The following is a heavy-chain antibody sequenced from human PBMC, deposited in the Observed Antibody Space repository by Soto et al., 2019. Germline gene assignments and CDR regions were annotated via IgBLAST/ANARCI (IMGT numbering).Heavy chain of an antibody. Sequence: PSETLSLTCTVSGGSISSYYWSWIRQPPGKGLEWIGYIYYSGSTNYNPSLKSRVSISVDTSKNQFSLKLCSVTAAATPVYYCVGRAAMIWAAAWSDQWGKGTLVAVSS. V-gene: IGHV4-59*01. CDR2: IYYSGST. D-gene: IGHD2-2*01. CDR3: VGRAAMIWAAAWSDQ. CDR1: GGSISSYY. J-gene: IGHJ5*02.